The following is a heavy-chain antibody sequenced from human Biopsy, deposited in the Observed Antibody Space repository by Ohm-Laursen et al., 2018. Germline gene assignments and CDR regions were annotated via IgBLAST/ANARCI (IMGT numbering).Heavy chain of an antibody. V-gene: IGHV1-18*04. CDR3: GRDYYYNGTDI. J-gene: IGHJ6*02. CDR2: VSGYNGVT. Sequence: SVKVSCKASGYTFSGYYMHWVRQAPGQGLEWMGWVSGYNGVTNYARKFQGRVTMTIEKSTTTAYMELRGLRSDDTAVYYCGRDYYYNGTDIWGPGTTLTVSS. CDR1: GYTFSGYY.